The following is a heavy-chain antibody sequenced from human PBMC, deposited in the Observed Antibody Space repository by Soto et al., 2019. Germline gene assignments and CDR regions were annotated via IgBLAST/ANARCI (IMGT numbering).Heavy chain of an antibody. CDR2: ISGSGGST. J-gene: IGHJ5*02. CDR1: GFTFSSYA. V-gene: IGHV3-23*01. Sequence: GGSLRLSCAASGFTFSSYAMSWVRQAPGKGLEWVSAISGSGGSTYYADSVKGRFTISRDNSKNTLYLQMNSLRAEDTAVYYCAKEKKFDPYYYGSGSLEKYNWFDPWGQGTLVTVSS. D-gene: IGHD3-10*01. CDR3: AKEKKFDPYYYGSGSLEKYNWFDP.